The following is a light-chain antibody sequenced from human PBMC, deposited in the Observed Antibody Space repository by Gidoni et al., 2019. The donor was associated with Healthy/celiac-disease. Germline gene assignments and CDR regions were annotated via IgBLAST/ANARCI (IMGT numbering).Light chain of an antibody. Sequence: EIVLTQSPGTLSLYPGERATLSCRASQSVSSSYLAWYQQKPGQAPRLLIYVASSRATGIPDRFSGSGSGTDFTLTISRLEPEDFAVYYCQQYGSSPLFGPGTKVDIK. CDR2: VAS. J-gene: IGKJ3*01. V-gene: IGKV3-20*01. CDR1: QSVSSSY. CDR3: QQYGSSPL.